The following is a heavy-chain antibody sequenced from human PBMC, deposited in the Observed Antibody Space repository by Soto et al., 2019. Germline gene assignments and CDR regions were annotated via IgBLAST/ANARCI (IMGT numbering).Heavy chain of an antibody. CDR2: IYWDDDK. CDR3: AHYFYILVDDAFDI. CDR1: GFSLSTSGVG. V-gene: IGHV2-5*02. D-gene: IGHD2-8*02. J-gene: IGHJ3*02. Sequence: QITLKESGPTLVKPTQTLTLTCTFSGFSLSTSGVGVGWIRQPPGKALEWLALIYWDDDKRYSPSLKSRLTTTKDTSKNRVVLTMTNMNPVDTATYYCAHYFYILVDDAFDIWGQGTMVTVSS.